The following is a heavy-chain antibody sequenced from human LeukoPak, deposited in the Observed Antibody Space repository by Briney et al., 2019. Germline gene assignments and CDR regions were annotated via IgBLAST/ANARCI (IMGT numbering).Heavy chain of an antibody. V-gene: IGHV1-18*01. Sequence: ASVKVSCKASGGTFSSYGISRVRQAPGQGLEWMGWISAYNGNTNYAQKLQGRVTMTTDTSTSTAYMELRSLRSDDTAVYYCARDRGSSSWSYYYYYYYMDVWGKGTTVTISS. J-gene: IGHJ6*03. D-gene: IGHD6-13*01. CDR2: ISAYNGNT. CDR3: ARDRGSSSWSYYYYYYYMDV. CDR1: GGTFSSYG.